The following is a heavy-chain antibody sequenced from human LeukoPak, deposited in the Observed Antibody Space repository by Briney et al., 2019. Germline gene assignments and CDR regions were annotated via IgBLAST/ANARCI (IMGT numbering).Heavy chain of an antibody. CDR2: ISSSSSTI. CDR3: ARDVLASSGWPTSHFDC. Sequence: GGSLRLSCAASGFTFSGYSMNWVRQAPGKGLEWVSYISSSSSTIYYADSVKGRFTISRDNSKNTLYLQMNSLRAEDTAVYYCARDVLASSGWPTSHFDCWGQGALVTVSS. J-gene: IGHJ4*02. D-gene: IGHD6-19*01. CDR1: GFTFSGYS. V-gene: IGHV3-48*01.